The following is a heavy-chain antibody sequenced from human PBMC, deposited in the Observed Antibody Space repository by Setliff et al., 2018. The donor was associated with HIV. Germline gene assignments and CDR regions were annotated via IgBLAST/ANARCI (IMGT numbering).Heavy chain of an antibody. CDR3: VKARVDGDYYYYYYMDV. D-gene: IGHD4-17*01. CDR2: IRYDGSNK. Sequence: GGSLRLSCAASGFTFSGYGMHWVRQAPGKGLEWVAFIRYDGSNKYYADSVKGRITISRDNSKNTLYLQMNSLRAEDTAVYYCVKARVDGDYYYYYYMDVWGKGTTVTVSS. J-gene: IGHJ6*03. CDR1: GFTFSGYG. V-gene: IGHV3-30*02.